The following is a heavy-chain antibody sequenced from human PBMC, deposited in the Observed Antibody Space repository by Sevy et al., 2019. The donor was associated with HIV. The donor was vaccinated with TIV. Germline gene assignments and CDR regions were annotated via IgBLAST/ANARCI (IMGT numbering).Heavy chain of an antibody. D-gene: IGHD2-8*01. CDR1: GFTFSSYA. CDR2: ISYDGSNK. Sequence: GGSLRLSCAASGFTFSSYAMHWVRQAPGKGLEWVAVISYDGSNKYYADSVKGRFTISRDNSKNTLYLQMNSLRAEDTAVYYCASFIVLMVYANDYYYDGMDVWGQGTTVTVSS. J-gene: IGHJ6*02. CDR3: ASFIVLMVYANDYYYDGMDV. V-gene: IGHV3-30-3*01.